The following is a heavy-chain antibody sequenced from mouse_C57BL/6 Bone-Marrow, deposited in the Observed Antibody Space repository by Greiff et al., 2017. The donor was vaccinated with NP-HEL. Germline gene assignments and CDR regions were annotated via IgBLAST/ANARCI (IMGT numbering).Heavy chain of an antibody. CDR2: ISSGSRTI. Sequence: EVQVVESGGGLVKPGGSLKLSCAASGFTFSDYGLHWVRPAPEKGLEWVSYISSGSRTIYSADKVNGRISISRDNAKNTLFLQMTSLRAEDTAMYYCARSWLLLSWFAYWGQGTLVTVSA. D-gene: IGHD2-3*01. J-gene: IGHJ3*01. CDR1: GFTFSDYG. CDR3: ARSWLLLSWFAY. V-gene: IGHV5-17*01.